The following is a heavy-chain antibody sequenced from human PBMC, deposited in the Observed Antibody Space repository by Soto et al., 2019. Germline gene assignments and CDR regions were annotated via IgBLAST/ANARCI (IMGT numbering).Heavy chain of an antibody. CDR3: ARMVGREADS. V-gene: IGHV6-1*01. CDR2: TYYRSKWYN. J-gene: IGHJ4*02. CDR1: GDSVSSKSVA. Sequence: SQTLSLTCVISGDSVSSKSVAWNWIRQSPSRGLEWLGRTYYRSKWYNDYAVSVKSRITINPDTSRNLFSLQLNSVTPEDTAVYYCARMVGREADSWGQGTLVTVSS. D-gene: IGHD2-15*01.